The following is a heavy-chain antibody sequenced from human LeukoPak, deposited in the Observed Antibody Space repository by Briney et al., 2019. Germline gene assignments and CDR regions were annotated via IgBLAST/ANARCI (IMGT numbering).Heavy chain of an antibody. V-gene: IGHV1-2*02. D-gene: IGHD5-12*01. J-gene: IGHJ4*02. CDR3: ARARGYSGYDYPIDY. CDR1: GYTFTGYY. Sequence: ASVKVSCKASGYTFTGYYMHWVRQAPGQGLEWMGWINPNSGGTNYAQNFQGRVTMTRDTSISTAYMELSRLRSDDTAVYYCARARGYSGYDYPIDYWGQGTLVTVSS. CDR2: INPNSGGT.